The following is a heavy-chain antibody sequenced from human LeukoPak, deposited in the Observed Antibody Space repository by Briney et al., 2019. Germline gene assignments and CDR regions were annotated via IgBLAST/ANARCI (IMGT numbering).Heavy chain of an antibody. CDR2: ICYDGSNK. J-gene: IGHJ6*03. Sequence: GGSLRLSCAASGFTFRSDGMHWVRQAPGEGLEWVAVICYDGSNKNYADSVKGRFTISRDNSKNTLYLQMNSLRAEDTAVYYCARDRAAAMEYYYMDVWGKGTTVTVSS. D-gene: IGHD2-2*01. V-gene: IGHV3-33*01. CDR1: GFTFRSDG. CDR3: ARDRAAAMEYYYMDV.